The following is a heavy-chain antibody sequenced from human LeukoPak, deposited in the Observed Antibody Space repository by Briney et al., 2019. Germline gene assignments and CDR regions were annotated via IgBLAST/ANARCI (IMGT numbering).Heavy chain of an antibody. CDR3: AREIYCSGGSCPFVYYYYGMDV. CDR1: GYTFTSYY. CDR2: INPSGGST. D-gene: IGHD2-15*01. V-gene: IGHV1-46*01. J-gene: IGHJ6*02. Sequence: ASVKVSCKASGYTFTSYYMHWVRQAPGQGLEWMGIINPSGGSTSYAQKFQGRVTMTRDTSTGTVYMELSSLRSEDTAVYYCAREIYCSGGSCPFVYYYYGMDVWGQGTTVTVSS.